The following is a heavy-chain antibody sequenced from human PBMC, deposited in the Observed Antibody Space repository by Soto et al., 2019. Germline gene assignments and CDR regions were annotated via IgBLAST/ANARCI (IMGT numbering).Heavy chain of an antibody. D-gene: IGHD3-16*01. Sequence: GGSLRLSCAASGFTVSSNYMSWVRQAPGKGLEWVSVIYSGGSTYYADSVKGRFTISRDNSKNTLYLQMNSLRAEDTAVYYCAKAQGDYIWGSYPFDYWGQGTLVTVSS. CDR3: AKAQGDYIWGSYPFDY. CDR2: IYSGGST. CDR1: GFTVSSNY. V-gene: IGHV3-53*01. J-gene: IGHJ4*02.